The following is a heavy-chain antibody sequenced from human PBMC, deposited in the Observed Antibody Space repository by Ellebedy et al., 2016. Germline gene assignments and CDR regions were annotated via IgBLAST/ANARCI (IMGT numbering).Heavy chain of an antibody. J-gene: IGHJ2*01. D-gene: IGHD5-24*01. CDR1: GFTFSSYG. V-gene: IGHV3-30*03. CDR2: ISYDGSNK. Sequence: GESLKISXAASGFTFSSYGMHWVRQAPGKGLEWVAVISYDGSNKYYADSVKGRFTISRDNSKNSLYLQMNSLRAEDTAVYYCARRYVTRRWLQRRYWYFDLWGRGTLVTVSS. CDR3: ARRYVTRRWLQRRYWYFDL.